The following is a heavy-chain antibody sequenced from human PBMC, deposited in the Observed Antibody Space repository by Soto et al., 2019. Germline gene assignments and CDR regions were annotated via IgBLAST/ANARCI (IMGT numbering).Heavy chain of an antibody. CDR3: ASRIAAAPDDDAFDI. CDR2: IIPIFGTA. V-gene: IGHV1-69*06. J-gene: IGHJ3*02. CDR1: GGTFSSYA. Sequence: ALVKVSCKASGGTFSSYAISWVRQAPGQGLEWMGGIIPIFGTANYAQKCQGRVTITADKSTSTAYMELSSLRSEDTAVYYCASRIAAAPDDDAFDIWGEGTMVTVSS. D-gene: IGHD6-13*01.